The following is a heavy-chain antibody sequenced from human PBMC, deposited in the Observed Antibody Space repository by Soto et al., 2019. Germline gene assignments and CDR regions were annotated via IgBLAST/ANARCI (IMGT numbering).Heavy chain of an antibody. J-gene: IGHJ5*02. Sequence: EVQLVESGGGLVKPEGSLSLSCAASGFTFSTYWMHWVRQAPGKGLVWVSRINSDGSNTNYAHSVEGRVTIARDNAKSALNLQENSLRADDTAVYFCVSSAYRAYWHDPWGQGTLVTVSS. CDR1: GFTFSTYW. D-gene: IGHD5-12*01. CDR3: VSSAYRAYWHDP. V-gene: IGHV3-74*01. CDR2: INSDGSNT.